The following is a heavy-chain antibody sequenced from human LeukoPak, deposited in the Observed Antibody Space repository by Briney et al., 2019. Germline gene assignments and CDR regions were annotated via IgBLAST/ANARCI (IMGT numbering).Heavy chain of an antibody. V-gene: IGHV3-64*02. CDR3: ARELGGTKTGGFDI. CDR1: GFRFSYHD. CDR2: IGAAGAHT. Sequence: PGGSLRLSCAASGFRFSYHDMHWVRQAPGKGLESVSSIGAAGAHTFYADSVKGRFTISRDNFQSTMYLQMDGLRPEDSAVYYCARELGGTKTGGFDIWGQGTVVTVSS. D-gene: IGHD1-14*01. J-gene: IGHJ3*02.